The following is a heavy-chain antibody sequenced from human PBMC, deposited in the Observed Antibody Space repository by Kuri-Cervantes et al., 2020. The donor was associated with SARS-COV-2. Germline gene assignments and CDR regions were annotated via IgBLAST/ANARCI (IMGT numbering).Heavy chain of an antibody. CDR2: INHSGST. Sequence: SETLSLTCAVYGGSFSGYYWSWIRQPPGKGLEWIGEINHSGSTNYTPSLKSRVTISVDKSKNQFSLKLSSVTAADTAVYYCAREDVSAFDIWGQGTMVTVSS. J-gene: IGHJ3*02. V-gene: IGHV4-34*01. CDR1: GGSFSGYY. D-gene: IGHD3-16*01. CDR3: AREDVSAFDI.